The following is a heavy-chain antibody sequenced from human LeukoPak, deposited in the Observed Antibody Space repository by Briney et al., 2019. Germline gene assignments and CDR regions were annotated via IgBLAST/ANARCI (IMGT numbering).Heavy chain of an antibody. CDR2: IIPILGIA. CDR1: GGTFSSYA. V-gene: IGHV1-69*04. D-gene: IGHD6-19*01. CDR3: AREAVAGTRSYFY. Sequence: SVKVSCKASGGTFSSYAISWVRQAPGQGLEWMGRIIPILGIANYAQKFQGRVTITADKSTSTAYMELSSLRSEDTAVYYCAREAVAGTRSYFYWGQGTLVTVSS. J-gene: IGHJ4*02.